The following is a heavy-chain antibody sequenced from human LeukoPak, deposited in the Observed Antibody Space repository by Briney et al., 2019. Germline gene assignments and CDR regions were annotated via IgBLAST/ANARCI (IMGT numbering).Heavy chain of an antibody. Sequence: GGSLRLSCAASGFTFDDYAMHWVRQAPGKGLEWVSGISWNSGSIGYADSVKGRFTISRDNAKNSLYLQMNSLRAEDTALYYFAKDSSGEIDYWGQRTLVTVSS. CDR3: AKDSSGEIDY. CDR2: ISWNSGSI. J-gene: IGHJ4*02. CDR1: GFTFDDYA. V-gene: IGHV3-9*01. D-gene: IGHD2-15*01.